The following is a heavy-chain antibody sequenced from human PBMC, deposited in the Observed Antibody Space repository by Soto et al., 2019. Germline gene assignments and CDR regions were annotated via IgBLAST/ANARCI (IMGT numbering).Heavy chain of an antibody. Sequence: QVQLVQSGAEVKKPGASVKVSCKASGYTFINYYIHWVRQAPGQGLEWMGIINPSGGSTTYAQKFRGRVTMTRDTSTSTVYMELSSLRSEDTAVYYCARMYSIDVWGQGTTVTVSS. J-gene: IGHJ6*02. V-gene: IGHV1-46*01. CDR3: ARMYSIDV. CDR2: INPSGGST. CDR1: GYTFINYY.